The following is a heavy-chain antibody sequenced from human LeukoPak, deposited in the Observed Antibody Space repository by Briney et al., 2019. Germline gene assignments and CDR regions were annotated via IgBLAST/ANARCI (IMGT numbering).Heavy chain of an antibody. CDR2: IIPIFGTA. V-gene: IGHV1-69*13. D-gene: IGHD2-2*01. CDR1: GGTFSSYA. CDR3: ARHRYCSSTSCYHFDY. J-gene: IGHJ4*02. Sequence: SVKVSCKASGGTFSSYAISWVRQAPGQGLEWMGGIIPIFGTANYAQKFQGRVTITADESTSTAYMELSSLRSEDTAVCYCARHRYCSSTSCYHFDYWGQGTLVTVSS.